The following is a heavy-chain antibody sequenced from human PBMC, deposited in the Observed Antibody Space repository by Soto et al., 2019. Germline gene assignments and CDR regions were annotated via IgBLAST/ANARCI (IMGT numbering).Heavy chain of an antibody. Sequence: QEQLVQSGAEVKKPGASVKVSCKASGHTFTSYDINWVRQAPGQGLEWMGWMNPNSGSTGYAQRFQGKVTMTRNTSISTAYMELSSLRSEDTAVYYCARGPYNWKYDVWGQGTLVTVSS. CDR1: GHTFTSYD. J-gene: IGHJ4*02. CDR3: ARGPYNWKYDV. CDR2: MNPNSGST. V-gene: IGHV1-8*01. D-gene: IGHD1-7*01.